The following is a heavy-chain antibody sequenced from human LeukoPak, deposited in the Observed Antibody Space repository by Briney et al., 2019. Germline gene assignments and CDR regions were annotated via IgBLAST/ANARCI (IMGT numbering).Heavy chain of an antibody. V-gene: IGHV3-23*01. Sequence: GGSLRLSCAASGFTFSNYAMSWVRQAPGKGLEWVSAITGSGDNTYYADSVKGRFTISRDNSKNTLYVQMNSLRAEDTAVYYCAKGRAGIDYWGQGTLVIVSS. CDR1: GFTFSNYA. D-gene: IGHD6-19*01. CDR3: AKGRAGIDY. CDR2: ITGSGDNT. J-gene: IGHJ4*02.